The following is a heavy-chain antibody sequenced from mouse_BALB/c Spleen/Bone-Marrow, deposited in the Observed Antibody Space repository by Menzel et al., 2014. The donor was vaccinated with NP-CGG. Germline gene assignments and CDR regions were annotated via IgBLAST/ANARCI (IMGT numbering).Heavy chain of an antibody. CDR2: IYPGSGST. Sequence: LQQSGSELVRPGASVKLSCKASGYTFTSYWMHWVNQRHGQGLGWVGNIYPGSGSTNYDEKFKSKGTLTVDTSSSTAYMHLSSLTSEDSAVYYCTGEGWLRYFDYWGQGTTLTVSS. CDR1: GYTFTSYW. D-gene: IGHD2-2*01. V-gene: IGHV1S22*01. J-gene: IGHJ2*01. CDR3: TGEGWLRYFDY.